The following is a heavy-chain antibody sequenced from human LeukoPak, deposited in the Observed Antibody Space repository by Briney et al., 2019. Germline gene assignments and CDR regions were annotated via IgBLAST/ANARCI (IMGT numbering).Heavy chain of an antibody. J-gene: IGHJ6*03. D-gene: IGHD4-17*01. CDR2: IYYSGST. CDR1: GGSISSYY. Sequence: SETLSLTCTVSGGSISSYYWSWIRQPPGKGLEWIGYIYYSGSTNYNPSLKSRVTISVDTSKNQFSLKLSSVTAEDTAVYYCARGSNGDYSYYYYCMDVWGKGTTVTVSS. V-gene: IGHV4-59*01. CDR3: ARGSNGDYSYYYYCMDV.